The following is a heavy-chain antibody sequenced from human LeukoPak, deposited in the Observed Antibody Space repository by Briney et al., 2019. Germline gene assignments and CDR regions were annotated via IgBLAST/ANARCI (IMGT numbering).Heavy chain of an antibody. D-gene: IGHD3-22*01. Sequence: GGSLRLSCAASGFTFSSYAMSWVRQAPGKGLEWVSAISGSGGSTYYADSVKGRFTISRDNSKNTLYLQMNSLRAEDTAVYYCAKGGSSGYYYGNPFDYWGQGTPVTVSS. J-gene: IGHJ4*02. CDR1: GFTFSSYA. CDR3: AKGGSSGYYYGNPFDY. CDR2: ISGSGGST. V-gene: IGHV3-23*01.